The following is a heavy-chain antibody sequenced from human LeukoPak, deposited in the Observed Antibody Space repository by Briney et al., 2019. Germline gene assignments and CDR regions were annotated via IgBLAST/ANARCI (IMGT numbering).Heavy chain of an antibody. CDR3: AKVVGTGTTPTDY. D-gene: IGHD1-1*01. V-gene: IGHV3-23*01. Sequence: GGSLRLSRAASGFTFDDYGMSWVRQAPGKGLECVSVISGSGSNTDYADSVKGRFTISRDNSKNTLSLQMNSLRAEDTAVYYCAKVVGTGTTPTDYWGQGTLVTVSS. CDR1: GFTFDDYG. CDR2: ISGSGSNT. J-gene: IGHJ4*02.